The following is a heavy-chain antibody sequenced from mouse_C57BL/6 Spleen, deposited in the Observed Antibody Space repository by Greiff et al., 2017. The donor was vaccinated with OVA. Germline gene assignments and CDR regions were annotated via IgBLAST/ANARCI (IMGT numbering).Heavy chain of an antibody. CDR2: IHPNSGST. D-gene: IGHD1-1*01. V-gene: IGHV1-64*01. CDR3: ARPPYYYGSSYAMDG. J-gene: IGHJ4*01. Sequence: QVQLQQPGAELVKPGASVKLSCKASGYTFTSYWMHWVKQRPGQGLEWIGMIHPNSGSTNYNEKFKSKATLTVDKSSSTAYMQLSSLTSEDSAVYYCARPPYYYGSSYAMDGWGQGTSVTVSS. CDR1: GYTFTSYW.